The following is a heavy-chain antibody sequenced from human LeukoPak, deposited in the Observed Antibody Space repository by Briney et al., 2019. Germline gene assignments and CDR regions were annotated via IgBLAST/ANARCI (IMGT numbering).Heavy chain of an antibody. J-gene: IGHJ4*02. CDR2: INPNSGGT. D-gene: IGHD2-2*01. V-gene: IGHV1-2*06. Sequence: GASVKVSCKASGYTFTGYYMHWVRQAPGRGLEWMGRINPNSGGTNYAQKFQGRVTMTRDTSISTAYMELSRLRSDDTAVYYCARLDCSSTSCFFDYWGQGTLVTVSS. CDR1: GYTFTGYY. CDR3: ARLDCSSTSCFFDY.